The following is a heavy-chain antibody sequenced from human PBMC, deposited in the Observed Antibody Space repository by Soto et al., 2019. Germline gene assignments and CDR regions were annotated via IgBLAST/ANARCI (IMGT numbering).Heavy chain of an antibody. Sequence: SGPTLVKPTQTLTLTCTFSGFSLSTSGVGVGWIRQPPGKALEWLALIYWDDDKRYSPSLKSRLTITKDTSKNQVVLTMTNMDPVDTATYYCAHLYYYDSSGHYPFAYWGLGTLVTVSS. CDR3: AHLYYYDSSGHYPFAY. CDR1: GFSLSTSGVG. D-gene: IGHD3-22*01. CDR2: IYWDDDK. J-gene: IGHJ4*02. V-gene: IGHV2-5*02.